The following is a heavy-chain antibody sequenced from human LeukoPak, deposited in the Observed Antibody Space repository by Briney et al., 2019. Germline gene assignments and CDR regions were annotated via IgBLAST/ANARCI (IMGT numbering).Heavy chain of an antibody. CDR1: GFTFSSYW. J-gene: IGHJ4*02. Sequence: GGSLRLSCAVSGFTFSSYWMHWVRQAPGKGLVWVSRINSDGSSTSHADSVKGRFTISRDNAKNTLYLQMNSLRAEDTAVYYCASIVRATTGLDCWGQGTLVTVSS. CDR2: INSDGSST. CDR3: ASIVRATTGLDC. V-gene: IGHV3-74*01. D-gene: IGHD1-26*01.